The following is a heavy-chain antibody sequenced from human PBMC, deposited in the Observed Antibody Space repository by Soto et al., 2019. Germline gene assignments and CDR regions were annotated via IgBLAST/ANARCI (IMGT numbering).Heavy chain of an antibody. Sequence: QVQLVQSGAEVKKPGSSVKVSCKASGGTFSNYTITWVRQAPGQGLEWMGRIIPILDIANYAKKFQGRVTITADKSTSTAYMERSSLRSEDTAVYYCARDVGLGPVTVSTHVDYCGQGTLVIVSS. J-gene: IGHJ4*02. CDR1: GGTFSNYT. D-gene: IGHD4-17*01. V-gene: IGHV1-69*08. CDR3: ARDVGLGPVTVSTHVDY. CDR2: IIPILDIA.